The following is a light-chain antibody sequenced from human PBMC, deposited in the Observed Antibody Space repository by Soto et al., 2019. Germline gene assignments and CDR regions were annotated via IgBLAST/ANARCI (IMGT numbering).Light chain of an antibody. Sequence: EIVVTQSPLTLSVSPGDRATLSCRASQSIRRKLSWYQQKPGQAPRILIYGASTRATGIPARCSGSGSWTEFSPPISSLQSEDFAVYYCQQYYNWPPLTFGGGTKVDIK. CDR1: QSIRRK. CDR2: GAS. J-gene: IGKJ4*01. V-gene: IGKV3-15*01. CDR3: QQYYNWPPLT.